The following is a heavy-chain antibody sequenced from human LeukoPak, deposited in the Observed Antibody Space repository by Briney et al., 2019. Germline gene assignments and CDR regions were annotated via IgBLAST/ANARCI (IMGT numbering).Heavy chain of an antibody. CDR2: IRYDGSNK. J-gene: IGHJ6*03. CDR1: GFTFSSYG. CDR3: AKNPHAPVVPAAPSYYYYMDV. V-gene: IGHV3-30*02. Sequence: GGSLRLSCAASGFTFSSYGMRWVRQAPGKGLEWVAFIRYDGSNKYYADSVKGRSTISRDNSKNTLYLQMNSLRAEDTAVYYCAKNPHAPVVPAAPSYYYYMDVWGKGTTVTVSS. D-gene: IGHD2-2*01.